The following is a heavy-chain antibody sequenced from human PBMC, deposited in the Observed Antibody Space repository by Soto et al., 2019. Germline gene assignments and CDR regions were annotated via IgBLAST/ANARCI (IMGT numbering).Heavy chain of an antibody. J-gene: IGHJ4*02. V-gene: IGHV4-59*01. CDR1: GGSISSYY. CDR2: IYYSGST. Sequence: SETLSLTCTVSGGSISSYYWSWIRQPPGKGLEWIGYIYYSGSTNYNPSLKSRVTISVDTSKNQFSLKLSSVTAADTAVYYCARVLRGGYDLEYYFDYWGQGTLVTVSS. D-gene: IGHD5-12*01. CDR3: ARVLRGGYDLEYYFDY.